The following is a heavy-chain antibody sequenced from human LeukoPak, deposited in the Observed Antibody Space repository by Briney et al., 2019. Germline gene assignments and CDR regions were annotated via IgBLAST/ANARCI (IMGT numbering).Heavy chain of an antibody. Sequence: GGSLRLSCAASGFTFDDYAMHWVRQAPGKGLEWVSGINWNSGSIGYADSVKGRFTISRDNAKNSLYLQVNSLRAEDTALYYCAKELHLGYSSGGYVEGFDYWGQGTLVTVSS. CDR1: GFTFDDYA. CDR3: AKELHLGYSSGGYVEGFDY. J-gene: IGHJ4*02. D-gene: IGHD6-19*01. CDR2: INWNSGSI. V-gene: IGHV3-9*01.